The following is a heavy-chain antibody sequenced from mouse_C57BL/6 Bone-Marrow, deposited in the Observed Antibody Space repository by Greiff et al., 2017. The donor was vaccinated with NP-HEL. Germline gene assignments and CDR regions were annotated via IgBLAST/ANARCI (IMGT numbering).Heavy chain of an antibody. Sequence: VQLKQSGPELVKPGASVKISCKASGYTFTDYYMNWVKQSHGKSLEWIGDINPNNGGTSYNQKFKGKATLTVDKSSSTAYMELRSLTSEDSAVYYCARSYYYSSRCAMDYWGQGTSVTVSS. V-gene: IGHV1-26*01. CDR2: INPNNGGT. J-gene: IGHJ4*01. CDR3: ARSYYYSSRCAMDY. CDR1: GYTFTDYY. D-gene: IGHD1-1*01.